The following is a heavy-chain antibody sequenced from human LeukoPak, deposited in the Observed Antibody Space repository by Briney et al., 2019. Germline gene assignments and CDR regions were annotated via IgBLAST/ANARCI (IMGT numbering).Heavy chain of an antibody. J-gene: IGHJ4*02. V-gene: IGHV4-61*01. CDR3: AIGYDSSGIDY. CDR1: GGSVSSGSYY. CDR2: IYYSGST. D-gene: IGHD3-22*01. Sequence: SETLPLTCTVSGGSVSSGSYYWSWIRQPPGTGLEWIGYIYYSGSTNYNPSLKSRVTISVDTSKNQFSLKLSSVTAADTAVYYCAIGYDSSGIDYWGQGTLVTVSS.